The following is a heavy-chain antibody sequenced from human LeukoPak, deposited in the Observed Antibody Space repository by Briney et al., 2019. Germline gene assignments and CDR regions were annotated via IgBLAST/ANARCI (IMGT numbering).Heavy chain of an antibody. CDR3: ARAVITFGGAVAKGFDC. CDR2: IYYSGST. V-gene: IGHV4-59*01. Sequence: SETLSLTCTVSGGSLSTYYWSWIRQPPGEGLEWIGDIYYSGSTDYNPSLKSRVTMSLDTSKNQFSLNLNSVTAADTAIYYCARAVITFGGAVAKGFDCWGQGTLVTVSS. CDR1: GGSLSTYY. D-gene: IGHD3-16*01. J-gene: IGHJ4*02.